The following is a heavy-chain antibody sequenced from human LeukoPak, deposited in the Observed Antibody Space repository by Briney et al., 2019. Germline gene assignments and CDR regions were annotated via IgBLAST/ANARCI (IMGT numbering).Heavy chain of an antibody. CDR2: ITGSRGTT. CDR3: MKGPLTVMSYFHH. Sequence: GGSLRLSCAASGFLLSSYGMTWVRQAPGEGLEWVSFITGSRGTTYYADSVKGRFSISRDNSKNTLFLEMNSLRVEDTAVYYCMKGPLTVMSYFHHWGRGTLVTVSS. V-gene: IGHV3-23*01. CDR1: GFLLSSYG. D-gene: IGHD4-17*01. J-gene: IGHJ4*01.